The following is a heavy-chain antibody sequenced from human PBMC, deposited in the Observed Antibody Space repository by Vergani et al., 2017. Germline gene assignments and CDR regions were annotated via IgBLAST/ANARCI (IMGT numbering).Heavy chain of an antibody. Sequence: QVQLVQSGAEVKKPGSSVKVSCKASGGTFSSYAISWVRQAPGQGLEWMGRIIPIFGTANYAQKFQGRVTITADESTSTAYMELSSLRSEDTAVYYCISGVRTDILTVVDVNYGMDVWGQGTTVTVSS. D-gene: IGHD3-9*01. CDR1: GGTFSSYA. CDR3: ISGVRTDILTVVDVNYGMDV. J-gene: IGHJ6*02. CDR2: IIPIFGTA. V-gene: IGHV1-69*18.